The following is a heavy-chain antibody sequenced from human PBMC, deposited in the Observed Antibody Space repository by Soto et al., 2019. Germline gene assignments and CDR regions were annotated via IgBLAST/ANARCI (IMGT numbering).Heavy chain of an antibody. J-gene: IGHJ4*01. D-gene: IGHD3-16*01. CDR2: ISHLEST. V-gene: IGHV4-30-2*06. Sequence: PSETLSLTWTVSGASMSYGGFSWSWIRQSPGKGLEWIGYISHLESTYFHPSFKSRLTMSIDRTRNQFSLKLSSVTAADTAFYYCATPRPGSHGYSFWGHGALVTVSS. CDR3: ATPRPGSHGYSF. CDR1: GASMSYGGFS.